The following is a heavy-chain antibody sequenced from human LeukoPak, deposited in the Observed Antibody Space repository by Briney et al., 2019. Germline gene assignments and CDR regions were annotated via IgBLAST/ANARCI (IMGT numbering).Heavy chain of an antibody. Sequence: PSETLSLTCAVYGGSFSGYYWSWIRQPPGKGLEWIGGINHSGSTNYNPSLKSRVTISVDTSKNQFSLKLSSVTAADTAVYYCARTRRVARPRWYFDLWGRGTLVTVSS. J-gene: IGHJ2*01. CDR1: GGSFSGYY. CDR2: INHSGST. CDR3: ARTRRVARPRWYFDL. D-gene: IGHD6-6*01. V-gene: IGHV4-34*01.